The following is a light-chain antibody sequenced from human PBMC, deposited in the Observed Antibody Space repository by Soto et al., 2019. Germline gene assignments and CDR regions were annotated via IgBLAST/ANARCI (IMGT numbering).Light chain of an antibody. CDR1: QHVSRN. CDR2: GAS. Sequence: EIVMTQSPATLSVSPGERATLSCRASQHVSRNFALYRQKPGQAPTLVIYGASTRATGIPARFSGSGSGTEFNLPISSLQSEDFALYYCQQYYNWPYTFGPGTKLVIK. J-gene: IGKJ2*01. CDR3: QQYYNWPYT. V-gene: IGKV3-15*01.